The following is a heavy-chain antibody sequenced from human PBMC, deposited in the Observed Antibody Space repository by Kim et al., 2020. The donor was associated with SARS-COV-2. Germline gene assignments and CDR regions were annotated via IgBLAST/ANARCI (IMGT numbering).Heavy chain of an antibody. CDR1: GYTFTSYA. D-gene: IGHD3-22*01. J-gene: IGHJ3*02. Sequence: ASVKVSCKASGYTFTSYAMHWVRQAPGQRLEWMGWINAGNGNTKYSQKFQGRVTITRNTSASTAYMELSSLRSEDTAVYYCARDHDYYDSSGYYYHDAFDIWGQGTMVTVSS. CDR3: ARDHDYYDSSGYYYHDAFDI. V-gene: IGHV1-3*01. CDR2: INAGNGNT.